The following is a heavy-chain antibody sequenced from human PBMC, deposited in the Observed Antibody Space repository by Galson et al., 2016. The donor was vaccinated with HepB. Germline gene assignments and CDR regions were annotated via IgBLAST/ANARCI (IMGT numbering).Heavy chain of an antibody. CDR1: DGSVSGHS. Sequence: SETLSLTCAFYDGSVSGHSWTWIRQSPGKGLEWVGEITHAVNTKYNPSLKGRVTISLDTSKNQISLNLTSVIAADTAVYYCARILGVDFWTFMDVWGEGTTVTVSS. CDR3: ARILGVDFWTFMDV. CDR2: ITHAVNT. V-gene: IGHV4-34*01. D-gene: IGHD3-3*01. J-gene: IGHJ6*03.